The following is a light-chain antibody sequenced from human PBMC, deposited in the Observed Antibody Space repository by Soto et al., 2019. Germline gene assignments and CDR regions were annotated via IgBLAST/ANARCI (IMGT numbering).Light chain of an antibody. J-gene: IGLJ3*02. V-gene: IGLV2-14*03. CDR2: YVD. Sequence: QSALTQPASVSGTPGQWITLSCTGTSRHVGAYDYVSWYLQYPDNAPHLLIYYVDHRPSGVSRRFSRSKSGNTASLTISGLQAEDEADYPCCSYAGYSTWVFGAGIKVIVL. CDR3: CSYAGYSTWV. CDR1: SRHVGAYDY.